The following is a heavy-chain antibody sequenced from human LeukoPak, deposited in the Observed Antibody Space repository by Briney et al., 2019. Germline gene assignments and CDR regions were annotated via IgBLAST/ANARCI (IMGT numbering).Heavy chain of an antibody. Sequence: GASVKVSCKASGGTFSSYGISWVRQAPGQGLEWMGRIIPILGIANYAQKFQGRVTITADKSTSTAYMELSSLRSEDTAVYYCASYYSSSWFVNDYWGQGTLVTVSS. CDR3: ASYYSSSWFVNDY. J-gene: IGHJ4*02. CDR2: IIPILGIA. D-gene: IGHD6-13*01. V-gene: IGHV1-69*04. CDR1: GGTFSSYG.